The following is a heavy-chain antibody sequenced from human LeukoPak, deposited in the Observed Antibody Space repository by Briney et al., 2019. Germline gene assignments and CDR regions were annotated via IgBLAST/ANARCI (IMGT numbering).Heavy chain of an antibody. V-gene: IGHV4-59*08. Sequence: SETLTLTCTVSGGTFSSYDLSWIRQPPGGGLEWIGCISYSGSTKYNAPLVSRVTISVDTSYNQASLRLSNVTAADTAVYYCGIHMPGTTSDIWGQGTMVTVPS. D-gene: IGHD1-1*01. CDR2: ISYSGST. CDR3: GIHMPGTTSDI. J-gene: IGHJ3*02. CDR1: GGTFSSYD.